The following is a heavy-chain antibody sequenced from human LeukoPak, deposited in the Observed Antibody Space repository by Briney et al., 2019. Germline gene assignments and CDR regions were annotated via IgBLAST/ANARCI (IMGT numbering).Heavy chain of an antibody. CDR1: GFTFSSNG. D-gene: IGHD4-23*01. J-gene: IGHJ3*02. CDR2: IWYDGSYK. V-gene: IGHV3-33*01. CDR3: ARGNSDAFDI. Sequence: GGSLRLSCATSGFTFSSNGMHWVRQAPGKGLEWMAIIWYDGSYKYYADSVKSRFTISRDNSKNTLYLQVNSLTAEDTAVYYCARGNSDAFDIWGHGTMVTVSS.